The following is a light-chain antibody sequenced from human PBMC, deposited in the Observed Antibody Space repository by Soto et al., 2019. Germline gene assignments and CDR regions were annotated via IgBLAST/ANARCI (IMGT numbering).Light chain of an antibody. V-gene: IGKV3-20*01. CDR3: HQYGSSPRT. CDR2: GAS. J-gene: IGKJ1*01. Sequence: PGDRATLSCRASQSVISNFLAWYQQKPGQAPRLLIYGASIRATGIPARFSGSGSGTDFPLTIRRLEPEDFAMYFCHQYGSSPRTFGQGTKVEIK. CDR1: QSVISNF.